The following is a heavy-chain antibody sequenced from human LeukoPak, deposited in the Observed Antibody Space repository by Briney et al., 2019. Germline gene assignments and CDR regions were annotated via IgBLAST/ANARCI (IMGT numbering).Heavy chain of an antibody. CDR1: GYTFTTCG. CDR3: ARGYYDSSTLPGY. Sequence: ASVKVSCKASGYTFTTCGISWVRQAPGQGLEWMGIINPSGGSTSYAQKFQGRVTMTRDTSISTAYMELSRLRSDDTAVYYCARGYYDSSTLPGYWGQGTLVTVSS. V-gene: IGHV1-46*01. J-gene: IGHJ4*02. CDR2: INPSGGST. D-gene: IGHD3-22*01.